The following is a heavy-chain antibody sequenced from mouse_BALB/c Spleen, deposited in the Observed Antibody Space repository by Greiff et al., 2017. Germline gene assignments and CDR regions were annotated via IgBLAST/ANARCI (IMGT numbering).Heavy chain of an antibody. V-gene: IGHV14-4*02. CDR3: NTNYYGSSYFAY. Sequence: EVQLQQSGAELVRSGASVKLSCTASGFNIKDYYMHWVKQRPEQGLEWIGWIDPENGDTEYAPKFQGKATMTADTSSNTAYLQLSSLTSEDTAVYYCNTNYYGSSYFAYWGQGTLVTVSA. J-gene: IGHJ3*01. D-gene: IGHD1-1*01. CDR1: GFNIKDYY. CDR2: IDPENGDT.